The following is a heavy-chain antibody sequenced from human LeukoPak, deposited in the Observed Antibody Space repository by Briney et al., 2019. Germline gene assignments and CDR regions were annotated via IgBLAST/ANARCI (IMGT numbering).Heavy chain of an antibody. J-gene: IGHJ4*02. CDR1: GDSVSSNTAT. V-gene: IGHV6-1*01. CDR3: ARVVAVPETFEY. D-gene: IGHD6-19*01. CDR2: TYYRSKWLN. Sequence: SQTLSLTCAISGDSVSSNTATWNWIRQSPSRGLEWLGRTYYRSKWLNDYAVSVRSRINFDADTSKNQFSLHLNSVTPEDTAMYYCARVVAVPETFEYWGQGTPVTVSS.